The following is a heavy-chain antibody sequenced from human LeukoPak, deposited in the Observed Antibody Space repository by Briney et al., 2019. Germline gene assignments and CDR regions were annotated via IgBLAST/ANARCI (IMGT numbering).Heavy chain of an antibody. J-gene: IGHJ4*02. CDR3: ARGTVTTMYFDF. CDR1: GGSISSYH. V-gene: IGHV4-59*01. CDR2: IYYTGST. Sequence: KPSETLSLTCTVSGGSISSYHWSWIRQPPGKGLEWIGYIYYTGSTNYNPSLKSRVTISVDTSKNQFSLKLSSVTAADTAVYYCARGTVTTMYFDFWGQGTLVTVS. D-gene: IGHD4-17*01.